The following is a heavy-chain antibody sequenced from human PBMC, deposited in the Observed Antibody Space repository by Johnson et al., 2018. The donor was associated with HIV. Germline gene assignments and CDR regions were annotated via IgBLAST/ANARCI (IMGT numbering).Heavy chain of an antibody. D-gene: IGHD6-6*01. CDR1: GFTFSSYG. Sequence: QVQLVESGGGVVQPGRSLRLSCAASGFTFSSYGMHWVRQAPGKGLEWVAVISYDGSNKYYADSVKGRFTISRDNSKNTLYLQMNSLRAEDTAVYYCAKGRAQLVPVVVDAFDFWGPGTMVTVSS. CDR2: ISYDGSNK. CDR3: AKGRAQLVPVVVDAFDF. J-gene: IGHJ3*01. V-gene: IGHV3-30*18.